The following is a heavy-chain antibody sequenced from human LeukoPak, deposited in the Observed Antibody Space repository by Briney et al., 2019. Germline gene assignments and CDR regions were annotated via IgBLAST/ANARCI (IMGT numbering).Heavy chain of an antibody. V-gene: IGHV3-23*01. CDR1: GFTFSSYA. Sequence: PGGSLRPSCAASGFTFSSYAMTWVRQAPGKGLEWVSLISASGSSAYYTDSVKGRFTISRDNSENTLYLQMNSLTAEDTAVYYCAKRYCSGSSCTLFDYWGQGTLVTVSP. CDR3: AKRYCSGSSCTLFDY. J-gene: IGHJ4*02. CDR2: ISASGSSA. D-gene: IGHD2-15*01.